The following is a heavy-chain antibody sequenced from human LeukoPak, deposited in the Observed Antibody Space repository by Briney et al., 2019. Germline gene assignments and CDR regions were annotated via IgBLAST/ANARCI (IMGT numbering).Heavy chain of an antibody. J-gene: IGHJ5*02. Sequence: GVSLTLSCTASRLTFSTYQTNWARHAPEKGLEWVSYISSSGSTIYYADSVKGRFTISRDNAKNSLYLQMNSLRAEDTAVYYCARGPLHVVVPAATWFDPWGQGILVTVSS. D-gene: IGHD2-2*01. CDR3: ARGPLHVVVPAATWFDP. CDR1: RLTFSTYQ. V-gene: IGHV3-48*03. CDR2: ISSSGSTI.